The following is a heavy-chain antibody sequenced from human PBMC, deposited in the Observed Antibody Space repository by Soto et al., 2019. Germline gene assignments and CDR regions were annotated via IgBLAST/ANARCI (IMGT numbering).Heavy chain of an antibody. CDR2: IYYSGSS. Sequence: QVQLQESGPGLVKPSETLSLTCTVSGGSISSYYWSWIRQPPGKGLEWIGYIYYSGSSDYNPSLKSRASISVDTSKYQFSLKLSSVTAADTAVYYCARGPDRFDYWGQGTLVTVSS. V-gene: IGHV4-59*01. CDR1: GGSISSYY. J-gene: IGHJ4*02. CDR3: ARGPDRFDY.